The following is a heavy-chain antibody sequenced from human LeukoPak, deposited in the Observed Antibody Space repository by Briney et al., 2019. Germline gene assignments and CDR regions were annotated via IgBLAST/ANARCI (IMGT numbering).Heavy chain of an antibody. CDR1: GFTFSRHG. CDR3: ARDRSYYSMDV. CDR2: IWYDGSKE. J-gene: IGHJ6*02. V-gene: IGHV3-33*01. Sequence: GRSLRLSCASSGFTFSRHGMHWVRQAPGKGLEWVAVIWYDGSKEYYADSVKGRFTISRDNSKNMVYLQMNSLRAEDTAVYYCARDRSYYSMDVWGQGTTVTVS.